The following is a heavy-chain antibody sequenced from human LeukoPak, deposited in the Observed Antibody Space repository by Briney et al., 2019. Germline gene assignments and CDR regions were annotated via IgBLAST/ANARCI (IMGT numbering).Heavy chain of an antibody. CDR2: IYSGGST. CDR3: ARDWDILTGYYFDY. Sequence: PGGSLRLSCADSGFTLSSNYMRWVRQAPGKGLEWVSIIYSGGSTYYADSVKGRFTISRDNARNSLSLQMNSLRAEDTAVYYCARDWDILTGYYFDYWGQGTLVTVSS. J-gene: IGHJ4*02. V-gene: IGHV3-66*01. CDR1: GFTLSSNY. D-gene: IGHD3-9*01.